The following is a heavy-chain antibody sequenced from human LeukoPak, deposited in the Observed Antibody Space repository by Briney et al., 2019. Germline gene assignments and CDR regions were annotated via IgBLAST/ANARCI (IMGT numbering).Heavy chain of an antibody. CDR2: INPSGGST. Sequence: ASVKVSCKASGYTFTSYYMHWVRQAPGQGLEWMGIINPSGGSTSYAQKFQGRVTITRDTSASTAYMELSSLRVEDTAVYYCAKDPGGVYYDTSGYFDYWGQGTLVTVSS. J-gene: IGHJ4*02. CDR3: AKDPGGVYYDTSGYFDY. D-gene: IGHD3-22*01. V-gene: IGHV1-46*01. CDR1: GYTFTSYY.